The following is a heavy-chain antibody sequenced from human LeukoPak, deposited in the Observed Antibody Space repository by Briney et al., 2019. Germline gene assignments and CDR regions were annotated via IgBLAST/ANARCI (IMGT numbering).Heavy chain of an antibody. CDR1: GDSVSSTGYY. CDR2: IYYSGST. CDR3: AKAGARYSYSSGLYAFDV. Sequence: PSEALSLTCTVSGDSVSSTGYYWGWIRQPPGKGLEWIGTIYYSGSTYYNPSLKSRVTMSEDTSRNQFSLRLSSVNAADTAVYYCAKAGARYSYSSGLYAFDVWGQGTMVTVSS. J-gene: IGHJ3*01. D-gene: IGHD3-22*01. V-gene: IGHV4-39*01.